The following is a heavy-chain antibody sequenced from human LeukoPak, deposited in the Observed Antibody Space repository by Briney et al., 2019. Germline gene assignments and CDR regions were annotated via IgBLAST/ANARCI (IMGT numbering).Heavy chain of an antibody. D-gene: IGHD2-15*01. CDR3: ATVPRHSLQGLSVFDI. Sequence: GASVKVSCKASGYTFTGYYLHWVRQAPGQGLEWMGWIRPDSGGVIYAPKFQGRVTMTRDTSITTAYMELNSLRSDDTALSYCATVPRHSLQGLSVFDIWGQGTMVSVSS. J-gene: IGHJ3*02. CDR1: GYTFTGYY. CDR2: IRPDSGGV. V-gene: IGHV1-2*02.